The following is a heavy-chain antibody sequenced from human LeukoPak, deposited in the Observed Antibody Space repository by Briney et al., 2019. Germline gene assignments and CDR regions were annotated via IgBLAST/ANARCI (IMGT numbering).Heavy chain of an antibody. CDR2: IYTSGST. Sequence: PSETLSLTCTVSGGSISSYYWSWIRQPAGKGLEWIGRIYTSGSTNYNPSLKSRVTMSVDTSKNQFYLKLSSVTAADTAVYYCAREADHRGWFDPWAREPWSPSPQ. CDR3: AREADHRGWFDP. D-gene: IGHD3-16*01. CDR1: GGSISSYY. V-gene: IGHV4-4*07. J-gene: IGHJ5*02.